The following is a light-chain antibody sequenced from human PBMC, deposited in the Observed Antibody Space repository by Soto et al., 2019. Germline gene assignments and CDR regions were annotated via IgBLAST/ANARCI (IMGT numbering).Light chain of an antibody. CDR2: EVS. CDR1: SSDVGGYNY. J-gene: IGLJ3*02. Sequence: QSALTQPASVSGSPGQSITISCTGTSSDVGGYNYVSWYQQHPAKAPKLMIYEVSNRPSGVSHRFSGSKSGNTASLTISELQAEDEADYYCFSYTTSSTLVFGGGTKVTVL. CDR3: FSYTTSSTLV. V-gene: IGLV2-14*01.